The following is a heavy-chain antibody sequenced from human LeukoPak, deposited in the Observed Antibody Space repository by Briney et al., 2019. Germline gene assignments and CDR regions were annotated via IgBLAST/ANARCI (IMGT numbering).Heavy chain of an antibody. D-gene: IGHD3-9*01. CDR1: GGSISGYY. CDR2: IDYSGDT. V-gene: IGHV4-59*08. CDR3: ARHPPGLRYFDP. Sequence: SETLSLTCTVSGGSISGYYWSWIRQPPGKALEWIAYIDYSGDTNSNPSLKSRVTTSVDRSENQFSLRLNSVTAADTAFYYCARHPPGLRYFDPWGQGTLVTVSS. J-gene: IGHJ5*02.